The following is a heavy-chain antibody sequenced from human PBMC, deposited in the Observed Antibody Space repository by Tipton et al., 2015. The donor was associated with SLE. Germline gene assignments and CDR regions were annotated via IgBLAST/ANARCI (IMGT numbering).Heavy chain of an antibody. J-gene: IGHJ3*01. Sequence: TLSLTCTVSGGSTSNSRFFWGWVRQTPGQGLEWIGHVYYTGDTYYNPSLQSRITISLDTSKNQISLSLSSVTAADTAVYYCARGPQERTTIRPKAFDVWGPGTLVSVSS. CDR1: GGSTSNSRFF. D-gene: IGHD5-24*01. CDR2: VYYTGDT. CDR3: ARGPQERTTIRPKAFDV. V-gene: IGHV4-39*07.